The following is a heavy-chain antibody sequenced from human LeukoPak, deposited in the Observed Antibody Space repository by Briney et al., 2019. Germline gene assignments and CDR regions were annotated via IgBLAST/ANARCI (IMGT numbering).Heavy chain of an antibody. CDR1: GFTFSSHA. Sequence: GGSLRLSCAASGFTFSSHAMTWVRQAPGKGLEWVSTFGSSGDNTFYADSVKGRFTISRDNSKNTLYLEMNSLRAEDTAVYYCAKEGFLEWFLFDYWGQGTLVTVSS. CDR2: FGSSGDNT. J-gene: IGHJ4*02. CDR3: AKEGFLEWFLFDY. V-gene: IGHV3-23*01. D-gene: IGHD3-3*01.